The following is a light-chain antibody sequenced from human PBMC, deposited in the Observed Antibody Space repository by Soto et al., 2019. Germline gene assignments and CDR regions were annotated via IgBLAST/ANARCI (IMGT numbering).Light chain of an antibody. CDR3: QQYDEWPLT. CDR2: DAF. Sequence: EKVMTQSPATLSVSPGERATLSCRASQNVKTRLAWYQQKPGQAPRLLIYDAFTRATGIPARFSGSASGTDFTLTISSLQSEDCAVYYCQQYDEWPLTFGGGTEVDIK. CDR1: QNVKTR. V-gene: IGKV3-15*01. J-gene: IGKJ4*01.